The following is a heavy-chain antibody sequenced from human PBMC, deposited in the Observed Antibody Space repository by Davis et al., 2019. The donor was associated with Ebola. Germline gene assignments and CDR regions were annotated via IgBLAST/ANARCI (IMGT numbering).Heavy chain of an antibody. J-gene: IGHJ4*02. CDR2: MYADGST. V-gene: IGHV3-66*01. CDR1: GFTVSTYY. CDR3: ARGSL. Sequence: PGGSLRLSCAASGFTVSTYYINWVRQAPGKGLEWVSVMYADGSTYNADSVKARFTVSRDNSTNTVYLQMNSLRAEDTAAYYGARGSLWGRGTLVIVSS.